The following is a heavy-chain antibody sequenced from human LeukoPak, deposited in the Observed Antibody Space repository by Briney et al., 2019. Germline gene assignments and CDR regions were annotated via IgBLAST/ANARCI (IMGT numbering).Heavy chain of an antibody. CDR1: GGSISSYY. D-gene: IGHD3-10*01. V-gene: IGHV4-59*01. CDR2: IYYSGST. Sequence: PSETLSLTCTVSGGSISSYYWSWIRQPPGKGLEWIGYIYYSGSTNYNPSLKSRVTISVDTSKNQFSLKLSSVTAADTAVYYCAREQGAYYYASGTYYKGAFDIWGQGTMVTVSS. CDR3: AREQGAYYYASGTYYKGAFDI. J-gene: IGHJ3*02.